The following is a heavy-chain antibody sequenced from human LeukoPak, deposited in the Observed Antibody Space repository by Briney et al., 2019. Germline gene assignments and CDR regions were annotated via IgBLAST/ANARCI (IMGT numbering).Heavy chain of an antibody. J-gene: IGHJ5*02. CDR3: ARGYMGGFDA. CDR2: IYHRGIT. CDR1: GDSFTNFY. Sequence: SETLSLTCTVSGDSFTNFYWSWIRQPPGKRLEWIGYIYHRGITKYNPSLKSRVTMSVDASKKQFSLKLRLLTAEDTAVYFCARGYMGGFDAWGQETLVTASS. V-gene: IGHV4-59*01. D-gene: IGHD3-16*01.